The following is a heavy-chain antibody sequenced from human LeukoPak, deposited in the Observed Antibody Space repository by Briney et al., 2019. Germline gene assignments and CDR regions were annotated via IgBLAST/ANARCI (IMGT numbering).Heavy chain of an antibody. J-gene: IGHJ3*02. V-gene: IGHV3-30*15. CDR2: TSHDGSNN. D-gene: IGHD3-16*01. CDR1: AFTFSGFP. Sequence: GGSLRLSCAASAFTFSGFPMHWVRQAPGKGLGWVATTSHDGSNNYYSDFVKGRFTISRDNSKNTLYLLMSSLRPEDTAVYYCAREGSGTYGLGGAFDIWGQGTLVTVSS. CDR3: AREGSGTYGLGGAFDI.